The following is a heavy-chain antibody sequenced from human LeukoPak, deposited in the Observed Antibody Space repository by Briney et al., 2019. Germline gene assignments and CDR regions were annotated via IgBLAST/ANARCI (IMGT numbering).Heavy chain of an antibody. Sequence: SETLSLTCAVYGGSFSGYYWSWIRQPPGKGLEWIGEINHSGSTNYNPSLKSRVTISVDTSKNQFSLKVSSVSAAETAVYYCATNLRSTAGFDVWGPGTTVTVSS. CDR2: INHSGST. J-gene: IGHJ3*01. V-gene: IGHV4-34*01. CDR1: GGSFSGYY. D-gene: IGHD6-25*01. CDR3: ATNLRSTAGFDV.